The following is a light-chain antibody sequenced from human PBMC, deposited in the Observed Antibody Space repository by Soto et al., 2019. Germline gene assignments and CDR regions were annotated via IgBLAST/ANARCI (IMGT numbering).Light chain of an antibody. CDR3: LQHSNYPYS. J-gene: IGKJ2*01. Sequence: DIQMTQSPPSLSASVGDRVIITCRASQGIGNSVAWYQKTPGKAPQLLMYSTYMMQTGVPSRFSGGGSVTEFSLTVNDLQPEDCATYYCLQHSNYPYSVGQRTKLEI. V-gene: IGKV1-17*02. CDR2: STY. CDR1: QGIGNS.